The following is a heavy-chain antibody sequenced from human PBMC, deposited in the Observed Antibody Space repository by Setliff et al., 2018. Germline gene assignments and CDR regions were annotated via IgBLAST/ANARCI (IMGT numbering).Heavy chain of an antibody. J-gene: IGHJ4*02. V-gene: IGHV4-30-4*08. D-gene: IGHD3-9*01. Sequence: PSETLSLTCTVSGGSISSGDYYWSWIRQPPGKGLEWIGYIYYSGSTYYNPSLKSRVTISVDTSKNQFSLKLSSVTAADTAVYYCARGYYDTLTGYYIGYWGQGTLVTVS. CDR1: GGSISSGDYY. CDR3: ARGYYDTLTGYYIGY. CDR2: IYYSGST.